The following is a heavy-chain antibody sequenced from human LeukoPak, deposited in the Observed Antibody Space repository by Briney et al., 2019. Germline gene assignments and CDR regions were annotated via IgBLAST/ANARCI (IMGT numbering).Heavy chain of an antibody. V-gene: IGHV3-7*01. CDR1: GFIFSSYW. J-gene: IGHJ6*02. CDR2: IKQDGSEK. CDR3: AGDDSSGSYGMDV. D-gene: IGHD3-22*01. Sequence: GGSLRLSCGASGFIFSSYWMSWVRQAPGKGLEWVANIKQDGSEKYYVDSVKGRFTISRDNAKNSLYLQMNSLRAEDTAVYYCAGDDSSGSYGMDVWGQGTTVTVSS.